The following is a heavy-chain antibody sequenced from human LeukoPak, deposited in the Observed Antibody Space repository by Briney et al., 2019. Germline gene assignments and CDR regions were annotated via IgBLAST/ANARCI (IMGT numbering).Heavy chain of an antibody. V-gene: IGHV4-38-2*02. CDR2: IYHSGSA. CDR1: GYSITSGYN. D-gene: IGHD2-2*02. CDR3: VRYCSGTTCYTRAVDY. Sequence: ASETLSLTCTVSGYSITSGYNWAWIRQPPGKVLEWIGSIYHSGSAYYNPSLKSRVTISVDTSKNQFSLKLSSVTAADTAVYHCVRYCSGTTCYTRAVDYWGQGTLVTVSS. J-gene: IGHJ4*02.